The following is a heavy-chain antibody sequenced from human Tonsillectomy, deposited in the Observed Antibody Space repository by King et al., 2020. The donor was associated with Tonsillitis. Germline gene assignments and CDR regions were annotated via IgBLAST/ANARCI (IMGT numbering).Heavy chain of an antibody. D-gene: IGHD2-21*02. Sequence: VQLVEAGGGVVQPGRSLRLSCAASGFTLNTYDMHWVRQAPGKGLEWVAVISYFGNNQFYADSMKGRFTIYRDNSKNTLYLQMNSLRAEDTAVYFCARAWRQLQFHYWHFDLWGRGTLVTVPS. V-gene: IGHV3-33*05. CDR2: ISYFGNNQ. CDR3: ARAWRQLQFHYWHFDL. CDR1: GFTLNTYD. J-gene: IGHJ2*01.